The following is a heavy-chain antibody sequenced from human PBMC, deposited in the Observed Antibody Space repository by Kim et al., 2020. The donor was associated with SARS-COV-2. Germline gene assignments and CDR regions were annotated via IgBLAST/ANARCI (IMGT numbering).Heavy chain of an antibody. Sequence: GGSLRLSCAASGFTFSSYSMNWVRQAPGKGLELVSSISSSSSYIYYADSVKGRFTISRDNAKNSLYLQMNSLRAEDTAVYYCARDHGGITMIVDFDYWGQGTLVTVSS. V-gene: IGHV3-21*01. CDR3: ARDHGGITMIVDFDY. CDR1: GFTFSSYS. J-gene: IGHJ4*02. D-gene: IGHD3-22*01. CDR2: ISSSSSYI.